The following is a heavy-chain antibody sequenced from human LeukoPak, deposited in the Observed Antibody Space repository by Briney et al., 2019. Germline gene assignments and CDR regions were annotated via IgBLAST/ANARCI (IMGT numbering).Heavy chain of an antibody. CDR3: ARGGGGINWNYGDAWFDP. Sequence: GGSLRLSCAASGFAFDDYGMSWVRQAPGKGLEWVSGINWNGGSTGYADSVKGRFTISRDNAKNSLYLQMNSLRAEDTALYYCARGGGGINWNYGDAWFDPWGLGTLVTVSS. CDR1: GFAFDDYG. V-gene: IGHV3-20*04. CDR2: INWNGGST. D-gene: IGHD1-7*01. J-gene: IGHJ5*02.